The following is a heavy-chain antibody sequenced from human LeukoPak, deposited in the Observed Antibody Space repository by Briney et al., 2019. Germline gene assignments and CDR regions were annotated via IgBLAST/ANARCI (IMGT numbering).Heavy chain of an antibody. J-gene: IGHJ4*02. CDR1: GGSFSGYY. V-gene: IGHV4-34*01. CDR3: ARGSGIAAAGTRDFDY. CDR2: INHSGST. Sequence: SETLSLTCAVYGGSFSGYYWSWIRQPPGKGLEWIREINHSGSTNYNPSLKSRVTISVDTSKNQFSLKLSSVTAADTAVYYCARGSGIAAAGTRDFDYWGQGTLVTVSS. D-gene: IGHD6-13*01.